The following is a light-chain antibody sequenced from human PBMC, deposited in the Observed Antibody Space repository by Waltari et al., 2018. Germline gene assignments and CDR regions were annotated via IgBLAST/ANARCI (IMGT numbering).Light chain of an antibody. V-gene: IGLV2-14*01. Sequence: QSALTQPASVSGSPGQSITISCTGTSSDVGGSNFVPWYQQHPGKAPKLMIYEVSNRPSGGSNRFSGSKSGNTASLTISGLQAEDEADYYCSSYTSSSTLFGGGTKLTVL. J-gene: IGLJ3*02. CDR1: SSDVGGSNF. CDR3: SSYTSSSTL. CDR2: EVS.